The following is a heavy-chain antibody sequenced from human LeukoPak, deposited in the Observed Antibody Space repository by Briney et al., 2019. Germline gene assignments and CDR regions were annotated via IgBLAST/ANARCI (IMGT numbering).Heavy chain of an antibody. Sequence: PSETLSLTCTVSGGSISSGDYYWSWIRQPPGKGLEWIGYIYYSGSTYYNPSLKSRVTISVDTSKNQFSLKLSSVTAADTAVYYCASGGYDYGDYGPDYWGQGTLVTVSS. V-gene: IGHV4-30-4*01. CDR3: ASGGYDYGDYGPDY. D-gene: IGHD4-17*01. J-gene: IGHJ4*02. CDR1: GGSISSGDYY. CDR2: IYYSGST.